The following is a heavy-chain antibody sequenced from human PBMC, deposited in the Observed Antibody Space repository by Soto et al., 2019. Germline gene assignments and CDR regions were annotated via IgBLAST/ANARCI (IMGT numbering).Heavy chain of an antibody. J-gene: IGHJ5*02. CDR2: ISPGSRYP. CDR1: GFTFGDSY. CDR3: VRGGGGGLFDP. D-gene: IGHD2-15*01. Sequence: PGGSLSLSCARSGFTFGDSYMSWIRQAPGKGLEWLSYISPGSRYPAYADSVKGRFTISRDNAKRSLYLQMMSLTAEDTAIYYCVRGGGGGLFDPWGQGTMVTVSS. V-gene: IGHV3-11*06.